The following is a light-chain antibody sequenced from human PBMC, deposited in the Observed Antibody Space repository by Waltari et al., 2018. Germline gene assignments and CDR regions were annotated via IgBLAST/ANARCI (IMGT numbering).Light chain of an antibody. CDR2: GAS. J-gene: IGKJ2*01. CDR1: QSLDSTY. CDR3: QQYNKSPYT. Sequence: EIVLTQSPGTLSLSPGARATLSCRASQSLDSTYLAWYQLKPGQAPRLLIYGASIRAAGIPERFSGSGSGTDFTLTISRLEPEDFAVYYCQQYNKSPYTFGQGTKLRIK. V-gene: IGKV3-20*01.